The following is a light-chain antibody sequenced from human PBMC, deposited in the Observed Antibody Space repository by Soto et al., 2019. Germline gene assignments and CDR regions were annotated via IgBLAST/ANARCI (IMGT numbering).Light chain of an antibody. CDR3: QQYGSSPRT. CDR1: QIVTSNY. V-gene: IGKV3-20*01. Sequence: ELGLTQSPGTLSLSPGERATLSFRASQIVTSNYLAWYQQKPGQAPSLLFFGASIRATGIPDRFSGSGSGTEFTLTISRLEPENFAVYYCQQYGSSPRTFGQGTRLEI. CDR2: GAS. J-gene: IGKJ5*01.